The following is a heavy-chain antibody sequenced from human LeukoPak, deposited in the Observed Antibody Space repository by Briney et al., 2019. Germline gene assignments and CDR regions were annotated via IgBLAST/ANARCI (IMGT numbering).Heavy chain of an antibody. V-gene: IGHV4-59*01. D-gene: IGHD3-16*01. J-gene: IGHJ5*02. CDR2: IYYIGST. Sequence: PSETLSLTCTISGGSTNTYYWSWIRQPPGKGLEWIGYIYYIGSTNYSPSLKSRATISVDTSKNQFSLKLSSVTAADMAVYYCARDRGGGIRWFDPWGQGTLVTVSS. CDR1: GGSTNTYY. CDR3: ARDRGGGIRWFDP.